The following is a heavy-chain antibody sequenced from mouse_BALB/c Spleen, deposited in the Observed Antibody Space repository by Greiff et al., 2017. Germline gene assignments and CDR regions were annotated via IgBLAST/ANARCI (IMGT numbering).Heavy chain of an antibody. CDR1: GYTFTSYW. Sequence: VQLQQPGAELVRPGASVKLSCKASGYTFTSYWINWVKQRPGQGLEWIGNIYPSDSYTNYNQKFKDKATLTVDKSSSTAYMQLSSPTSEDSAVYYCTRSGGSSHYFDYWGQGTTLTVSS. CDR2: IYPSDSYT. J-gene: IGHJ2*01. CDR3: TRSGGSSHYFDY. D-gene: IGHD1-1*01. V-gene: IGHV1-69*02.